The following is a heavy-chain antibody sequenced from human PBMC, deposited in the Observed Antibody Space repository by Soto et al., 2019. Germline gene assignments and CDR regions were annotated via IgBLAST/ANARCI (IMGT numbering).Heavy chain of an antibody. CDR1: GFTFSSYS. D-gene: IGHD6-19*01. V-gene: IGHV3-21*01. CDR3: ARGSGYSSDPPGRFDP. Sequence: LRLSCAASGFTFSSYSMNWVRQAPGKGLEWVSSISSSSSYIYYADSVKGRFTISRDNAKNSLYLQMNSLRAEDTAVYYCARGSGYSSDPPGRFDPWGQGTLVTVSS. J-gene: IGHJ5*02. CDR2: ISSSSSYI.